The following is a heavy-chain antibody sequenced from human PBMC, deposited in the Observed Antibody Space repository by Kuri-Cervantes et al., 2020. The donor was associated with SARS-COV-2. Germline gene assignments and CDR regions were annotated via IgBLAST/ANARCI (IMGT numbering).Heavy chain of an antibody. CDR3: AKHAMVRGVIITKAGGTDY. Sequence: GESLKISCAASGFTFSSYAMHWVRQAPGKGLEWVSAISGSGGSTYYADSVKGRFTISRDNSKNTLYLQMNSLRAEDTAVYYCAKHAMVRGVIITKAGGTDYWGQGTLVTVSS. V-gene: IGHV3-23*01. D-gene: IGHD3-10*01. CDR2: ISGSGGST. CDR1: GFTFSSYA. J-gene: IGHJ4*02.